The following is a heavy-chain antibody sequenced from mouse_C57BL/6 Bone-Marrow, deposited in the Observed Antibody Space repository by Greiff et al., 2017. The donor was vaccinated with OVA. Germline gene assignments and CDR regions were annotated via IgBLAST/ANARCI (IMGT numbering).Heavy chain of an antibody. CDR3: ARGVGYYYAMDY. D-gene: IGHD1-3*01. V-gene: IGHV1-55*01. CDR1: GYTFTSYW. Sequence: VQLQQSGAELVKPGASVKMSCKASGYTFTSYWITWVKQRPGQGLEWIGDIYPGSGSTNYNEKFKSKATLTVDTSSSTAYMQLSSLTSEDSAVYYCARGVGYYYAMDYWGQGTSVTVSS. J-gene: IGHJ4*01. CDR2: IYPGSGST.